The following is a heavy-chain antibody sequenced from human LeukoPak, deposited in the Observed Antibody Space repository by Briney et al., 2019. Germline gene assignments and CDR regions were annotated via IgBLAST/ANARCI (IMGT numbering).Heavy chain of an antibody. D-gene: IGHD2-15*01. CDR2: IHSGGGT. V-gene: IGHV3-66*01. CDR1: GFTVSSNY. J-gene: IGHJ4*03. CDR3: AVVAATPAVTDC. Sequence: AGSLTPACAASGFTVSSNYISWVQQAPGKGLEWVSVIHSGGGTYYADSVKGRFTISRDNFKNTLYLQMNSLRAEDTAVYFCAVVAATPAVTDCWGHGTPFTVSS.